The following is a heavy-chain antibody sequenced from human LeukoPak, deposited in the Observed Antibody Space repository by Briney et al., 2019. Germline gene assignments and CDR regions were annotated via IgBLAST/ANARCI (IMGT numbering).Heavy chain of an antibody. CDR1: GFTFSNYS. J-gene: IGHJ3*02. Sequence: GGSLRLSCAASGFTFSNYSMNWVRQAPGKGLEWVSSISSSSSYIYYADSVKGRFTISRDNAKNSLYLQMNSLRAEDTAVYYCASNIVVVPAAMILDAFDIWGQGTMVTVSS. CDR2: ISSSSSYI. CDR3: ASNIVVVPAAMILDAFDI. V-gene: IGHV3-21*01. D-gene: IGHD2-2*01.